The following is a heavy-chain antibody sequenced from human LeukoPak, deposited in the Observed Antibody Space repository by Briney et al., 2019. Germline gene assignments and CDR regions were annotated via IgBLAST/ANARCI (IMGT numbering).Heavy chain of an antibody. CDR1: GDSFTSYW. V-gene: IGHV5-10-1*01. D-gene: IGHD3-22*01. Sequence: GESLKISCKGSGDSFTSYWISWVRQMPGKGLEWMGRIDPSDSYTNYSTSFQGHVTISADKSISTAYLQWSSLKASDTAMYYCALSDLDSEYSEDYWGQGTLVTVSS. J-gene: IGHJ4*02. CDR2: IDPSDSYT. CDR3: ALSDLDSEYSEDY.